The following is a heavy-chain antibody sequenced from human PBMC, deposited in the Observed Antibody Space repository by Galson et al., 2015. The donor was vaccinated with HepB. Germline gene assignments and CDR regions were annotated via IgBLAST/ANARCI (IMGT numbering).Heavy chain of an antibody. CDR1: GLTLSSYA. Sequence: SLRLSCAASGLTLSSYAMSWVRQAPGKGLEWVSAISYSGGYTYYADSVKGRFTISRDNSNDMLYLQMISLRAEDTAVYYCAKGQSGTFYDAFDIWGQGTMVTVSS. CDR3: AKGQSGTFYDAFDI. J-gene: IGHJ3*02. V-gene: IGHV3-23*01. D-gene: IGHD1-26*01. CDR2: ISYSGGYT.